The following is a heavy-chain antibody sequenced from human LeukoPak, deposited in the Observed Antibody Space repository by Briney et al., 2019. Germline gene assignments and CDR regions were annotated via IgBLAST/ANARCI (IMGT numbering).Heavy chain of an antibody. CDR3: ARLPQFEAFDY. Sequence: TSETLSLTCTVSGGSISSSSYYWGWIRQPPGKGLEWIGSIYYSGSTYYNPSLKSRVTISVDTSKNQFSLKLSSVTAADTAVYYCARLPQFEAFDYWGQGTLVTVSS. D-gene: IGHD5-24*01. CDR2: IYYSGST. V-gene: IGHV4-39*01. CDR1: GGSISSSSYY. J-gene: IGHJ4*02.